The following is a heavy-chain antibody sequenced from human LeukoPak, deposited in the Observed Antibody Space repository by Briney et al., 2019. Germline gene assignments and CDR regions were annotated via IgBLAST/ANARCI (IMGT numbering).Heavy chain of an antibody. CDR2: ISSSSSTI. CDR1: GFTFSSYS. Sequence: GGSLRLSCAASGFTFSSYSMNWVRQAPGKGLEWASYISSSSSTIYYADSVKGRFTISRDNAKNSLYLQMNSLRAEGTAVYYCARAAYVWGSFAIFGYWGQGTLVTVSS. V-gene: IGHV3-48*01. CDR3: ARAAYVWGSFAIFGY. D-gene: IGHD3-16*01. J-gene: IGHJ4*02.